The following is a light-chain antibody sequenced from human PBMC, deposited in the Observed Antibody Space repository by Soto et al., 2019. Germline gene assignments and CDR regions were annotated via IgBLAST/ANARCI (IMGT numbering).Light chain of an antibody. J-gene: IGLJ1*01. CDR3: SSYISNHTPYV. V-gene: IGLV2-14*01. CDR2: EVT. Sequence: QSALTQPASVSGSPGQSITISCTGTSSDIGRYNFVSWYQQHPDKVPKLLIYEVTNRPSGVSNRFSGSKSGNTASLTISGLQAGDEADYYCSSYISNHTPYVFGTGTKVTVL. CDR1: SSDIGRYNF.